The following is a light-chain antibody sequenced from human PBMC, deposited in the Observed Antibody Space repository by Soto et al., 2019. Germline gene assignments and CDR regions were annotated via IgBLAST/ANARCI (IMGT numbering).Light chain of an antibody. V-gene: IGLV2-8*01. CDR2: ELT. Sequence: QSALTQLPSASGSPGQSVTISCTGTSSDVGAYNFVSWYQQYPGKAPRLLIYELTKRPSGVPDRFSGSRSGNTASLTVSGLQTKDEADYYCTSYTGNTLVVFGGGTKLTVL. CDR1: SSDVGAYNF. J-gene: IGLJ2*01. CDR3: TSYTGNTLVV.